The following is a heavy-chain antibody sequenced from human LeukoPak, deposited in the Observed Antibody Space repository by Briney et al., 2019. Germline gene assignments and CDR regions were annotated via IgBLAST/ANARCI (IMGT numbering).Heavy chain of an antibody. J-gene: IGHJ4*02. CDR3: ARDVVAARGSFDY. D-gene: IGHD2-2*01. CDR2: IYYSGTT. V-gene: IGHV4-59*01. CDR1: GGSISNYY. Sequence: SETLSLTCTVSGGSISNYYWNWIRQPPGKGLEWIGYIYYSGTTNYNPSLKSRVSMSVDTSKNQFSLKLSSVTAADTAVYYCARDVVAARGSFDYWGQGTLVTVSS.